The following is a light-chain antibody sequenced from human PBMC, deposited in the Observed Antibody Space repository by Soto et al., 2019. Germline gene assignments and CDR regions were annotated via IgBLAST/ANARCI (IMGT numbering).Light chain of an antibody. Sequence: DIQTTPSPFPPSSSVGDRGTTTCRASQSITDWLAWYQQKPGKAPKLLIYRASSLESGVPSRFSGSGYGAQFSLTISSLQPDDFATYYCQQYNGTFGQGTKVDIK. CDR3: QQYNGT. J-gene: IGKJ1*01. CDR1: QSITDW. V-gene: IGKV1-5*03. CDR2: RAS.